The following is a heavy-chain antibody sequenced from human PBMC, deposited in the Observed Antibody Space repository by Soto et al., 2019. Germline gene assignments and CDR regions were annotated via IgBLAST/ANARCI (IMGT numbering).Heavy chain of an antibody. J-gene: IGHJ4*02. CDR1: GGSIGSHY. CDR3: ARTLGASGLPLVY. Sequence: SETLSLTCAVSGGSIGSHYWSWIRQPPGKGLEWIGYVHYSGGTNYNPSLKGRLTISRDPSKNLFSLKLTSVTSADTAVYYCARTLGASGLPLVYWGQGTLLTVSS. D-gene: IGHD1-26*01. V-gene: IGHV4-59*11. CDR2: VHYSGGT.